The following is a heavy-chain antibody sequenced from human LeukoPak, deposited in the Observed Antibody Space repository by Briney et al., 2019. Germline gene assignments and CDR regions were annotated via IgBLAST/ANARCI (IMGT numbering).Heavy chain of an antibody. CDR3: ARHPSYVDQYYFDY. J-gene: IGHJ4*02. V-gene: IGHV5-51*07. D-gene: IGHD3-10*02. Sequence: GESLKISCKGSGYSFTSYWLGWVHQMPGKGLEWMGIIYPGDSDTRYSPSFQGQVTISADKSISTAYLQWSSLKASDTAMYYCARHPSYVDQYYFDYWGQGTLVTVSS. CDR1: GYSFTSYW. CDR2: IYPGDSDT.